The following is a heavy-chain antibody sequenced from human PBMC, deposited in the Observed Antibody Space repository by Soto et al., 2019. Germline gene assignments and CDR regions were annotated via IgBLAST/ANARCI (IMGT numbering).Heavy chain of an antibody. J-gene: IGHJ6*02. CDR1: GYDFTAYD. CDR2: MNPINGAT. D-gene: IGHD6-13*01. Sequence: ASVKVSCKASGYDFTAYDINWVRQASGQGLEWMGWMNPINGATGSARRFQGRVSMTRNTATGTAYLELTSLRSDDSAVYYCGRGPSPRAPAGGTPYYYAMDVWGQGTKVTV. CDR3: GRGPSPRAPAGGTPYYYAMDV. V-gene: IGHV1-8*02.